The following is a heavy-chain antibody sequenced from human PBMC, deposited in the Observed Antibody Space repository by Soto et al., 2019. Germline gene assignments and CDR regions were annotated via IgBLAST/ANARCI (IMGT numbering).Heavy chain of an antibody. Sequence: SETLSLTCAVDGGYIFGFYWTWISQPPGTGLEWIGEINHSGSTNYNPSLKSRVTISVDTSKNQFSLKLTSVTAADTAVYYCARDKITGLFDYWGQGTLVPVSS. CDR1: GGYIFGFY. V-gene: IGHV4-34*01. D-gene: IGHD2-8*02. CDR3: ARDKITGLFDY. J-gene: IGHJ4*02. CDR2: INHSGST.